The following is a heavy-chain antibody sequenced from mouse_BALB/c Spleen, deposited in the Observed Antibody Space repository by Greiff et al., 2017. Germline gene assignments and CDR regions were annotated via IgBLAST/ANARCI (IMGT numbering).Heavy chain of an antibody. D-gene: IGHD1-1*01. CDR1: GFTFSDFY. CDR2: SRNKANDYTT. V-gene: IGHV7-1*02. Sequence: EVHLVDSGGGLVQPGGSLRLSCATSGFTFSDFYMEWVRQPPGKRLEWIAASRNKANDYTTEYSASVTGRFIVSRDTSQSILYLQMNALRAEDTAIYYCARDGGYYGWYFDVWGAGTTVTVSS. J-gene: IGHJ1*01. CDR3: ARDGGYYGWYFDV.